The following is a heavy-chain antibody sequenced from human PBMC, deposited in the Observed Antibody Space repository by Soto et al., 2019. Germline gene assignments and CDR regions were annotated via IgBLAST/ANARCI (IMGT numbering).Heavy chain of an antibody. J-gene: IGHJ4*02. CDR3: VKGEYYYDSSGYYPFDY. V-gene: IGHV3-64D*06. D-gene: IGHD3-22*01. CDR1: GFTFSSYA. CDR2: ISTNGGST. Sequence: GGSLRLSCSASGFTFSSYAMHWVRQAPGKGLEYVSSISTNGGSTHYADSVKGRFTISRDNSKNTQYLQMSSLRADDTAVYYCVKGEYYYDSSGYYPFDYWGQGTPVTVSS.